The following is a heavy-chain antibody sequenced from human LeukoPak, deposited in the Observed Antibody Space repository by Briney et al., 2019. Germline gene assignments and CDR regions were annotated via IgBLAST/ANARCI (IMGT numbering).Heavy chain of an antibody. Sequence: GGSLKIFCRGSGYSFTSYWNGWVRQMPGEGLEWMWINYYGDSDNRYSPSFQGQATISADKSISTAYLQWISMKASDTAMYYCARALIAVAGTLDCWGQGTLVTVSS. CDR1: GYSFTSYW. CDR3: ARALIAVAGTLDC. D-gene: IGHD6-19*01. V-gene: IGHV5-51*01. CDR2: NYYGDSDN. J-gene: IGHJ4*02.